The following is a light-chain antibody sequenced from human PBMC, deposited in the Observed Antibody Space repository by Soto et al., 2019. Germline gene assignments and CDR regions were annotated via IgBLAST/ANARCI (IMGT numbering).Light chain of an antibody. CDR1: QSVSTN. CDR3: QQYDIWPPT. CDR2: GAS. Sequence: EIEMTQSPAILSVSPGERATLSCRASQSVSTNLAWFQQKPGQTPRLLFNGASTRATGIPARFTGSGSGTEFILTISSLQSEDFAVYYCQQYDIWPPTFGQGTKVDIK. V-gene: IGKV3-15*01. J-gene: IGKJ1*01.